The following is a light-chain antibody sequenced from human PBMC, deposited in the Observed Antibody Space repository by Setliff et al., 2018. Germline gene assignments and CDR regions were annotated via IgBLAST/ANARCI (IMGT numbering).Light chain of an antibody. CDR1: SSDVGGYNY. Sequence: ALTQPASVSGSPGQSITISCTGTSSDVGGYNYVSWYQQHPGKAPKLMIYGVSSRPSGVSNRFSGSKSDNTASLTISGLQTEDEADYYCGSYTSTSTLFVFGSGTKVTVL. CDR3: GSYTSTSTLFV. J-gene: IGLJ1*01. V-gene: IGLV2-14*01. CDR2: GVS.